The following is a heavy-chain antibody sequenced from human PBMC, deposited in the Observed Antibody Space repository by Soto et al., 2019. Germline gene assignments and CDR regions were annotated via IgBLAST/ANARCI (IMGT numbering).Heavy chain of an antibody. Sequence: QVQLVQSGAEVKKPGASVKVSCKASGYTFTNYGITWVRQAPGQGLEWMGWISAYNGNTHYTQTLQGRVTMTTDTSTSTAYMELRVLRSDDTAVYYCARLRQLVCYFYYYLDVWGKGTTVTVSS. V-gene: IGHV1-18*01. CDR3: ARLRQLVCYFYYYLDV. J-gene: IGHJ6*03. CDR1: GYTFTNYG. D-gene: IGHD6-6*01. CDR2: ISAYNGNT.